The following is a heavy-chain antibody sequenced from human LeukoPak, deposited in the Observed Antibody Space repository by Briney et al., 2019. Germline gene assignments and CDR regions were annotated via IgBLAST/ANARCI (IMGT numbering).Heavy chain of an antibody. CDR1: GFIFTSYA. CDR2: IKSKTDGGTT. Sequence: GGSLRLSCAASGFIFTSYAMSWVRQAPGKGLEWVGRIKSKTDGGTTDYAAPVKGRFTISRDDSKNTLYLQMNSLKTEDTAVYYCTTAGERDGYLGRGAYWGQGTLVTVSS. J-gene: IGHJ4*02. CDR3: TTAGERDGYLGRGAY. V-gene: IGHV3-15*01. D-gene: IGHD5-24*01.